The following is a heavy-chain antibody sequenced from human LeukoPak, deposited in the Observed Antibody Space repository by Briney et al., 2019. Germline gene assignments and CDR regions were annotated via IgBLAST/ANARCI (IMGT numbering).Heavy chain of an antibody. D-gene: IGHD2-2*01. V-gene: IGHV6-1*01. CDR2: TYYRSKWNN. CDR3: ARQPSTIRSALDI. CDR1: GDSVSSNSGA. Sequence: SQTLSLTCAISGDSVSSNSGAWNWIRQSPSRGLEWLGRTYYRSKWNNDYAISVRSRISINPDTSKNQFSLQLNSVTPEDTAFYYCARQPSTIRSALDIWGQGTMVTVSS. J-gene: IGHJ3*02.